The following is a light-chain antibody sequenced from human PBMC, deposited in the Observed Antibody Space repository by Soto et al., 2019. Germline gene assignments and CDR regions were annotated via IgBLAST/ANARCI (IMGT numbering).Light chain of an antibody. J-gene: IGKJ1*01. CDR1: QSVSRTS. CDR2: GAS. V-gene: IGKV3-20*01. Sequence: PGERTTLPCRASQSVSRTSLSWYQQKPGQAPRLLNSGASSRATGIPDRFSGSGSGADFTLTISRLEPEDFAVYYCQQYNNWPWTFGQGTKVDIK. CDR3: QQYNNWPWT.